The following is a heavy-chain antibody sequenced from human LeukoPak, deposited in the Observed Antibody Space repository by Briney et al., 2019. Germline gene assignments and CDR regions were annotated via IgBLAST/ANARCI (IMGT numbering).Heavy chain of an antibody. CDR1: GFTFSSYG. CDR2: IRYDGSNK. D-gene: IGHD4-23*01. Sequence: PGGSLRLSCAASGFTFSSYGMHWVRQAPGKGPEWVAFIRYDGSNKYYADSVKGRFTISRDNSKNTLYLQMNSLRAEDTAVYYCAKDDDYGGNRNLDYWGQGTLVTVSS. CDR3: AKDDDYGGNRNLDY. J-gene: IGHJ4*02. V-gene: IGHV3-30*02.